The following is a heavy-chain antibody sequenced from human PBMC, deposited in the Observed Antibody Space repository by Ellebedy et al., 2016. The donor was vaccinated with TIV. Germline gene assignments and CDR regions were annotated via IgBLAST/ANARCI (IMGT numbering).Heavy chain of an antibody. J-gene: IGHJ4*02. D-gene: IGHD2-2*01. CDR1: GVSISSYY. CDR3: ARGRYADYYFDF. CDR2: LYTSGST. V-gene: IGHV4-4*07. Sequence: PGGSLRLSCTISGVSISSYYWNWIRQPAGKGLEWIGRLYTSGSTNYNPSLKSRVTMSVDMSKNQLSLKLSAVTAADTAVYYCARGRYADYYFDFWGPGTLVTVAS.